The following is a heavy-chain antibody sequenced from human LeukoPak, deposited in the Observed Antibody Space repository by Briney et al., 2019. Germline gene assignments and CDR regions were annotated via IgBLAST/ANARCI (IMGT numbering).Heavy chain of an antibody. V-gene: IGHV4-59*04. CDR1: GGSITHYY. J-gene: IGHJ5*02. Sequence: SETLSLTCSVSGGSITHYYWSWIRQPPGKGLEWIGYIYYSGSTYYNPSLKSRVTTSIDTSKNQFSLKMSSVTAADTAVYYCVREVKGYGSSWYQNWFDPWGQGTLVTVSS. D-gene: IGHD6-13*01. CDR3: VREVKGYGSSWYQNWFDP. CDR2: IYYSGST.